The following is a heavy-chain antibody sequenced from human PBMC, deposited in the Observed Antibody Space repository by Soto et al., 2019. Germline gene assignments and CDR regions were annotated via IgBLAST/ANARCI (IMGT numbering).Heavy chain of an antibody. CDR1: GGSISSYY. CDR3: ARVDPAHPYYYYYYYMDV. Sequence: SETLSLTCTVSGGSISSYYWSWIRQPPGKGLEWIGYIYYSGSTNYNPSLKSRVTISVDTSKNQFSLKLSSVTAADTAVYYCARVDPAHPYYYYYYYMDVWGKGTTVTVSS. CDR2: IYYSGST. J-gene: IGHJ6*03. D-gene: IGHD2-2*01. V-gene: IGHV4-59*01.